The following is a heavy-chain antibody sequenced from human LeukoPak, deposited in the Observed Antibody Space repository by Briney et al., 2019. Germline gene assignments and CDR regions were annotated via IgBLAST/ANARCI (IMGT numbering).Heavy chain of an antibody. CDR1: GGSISTYY. CDR3: AREYCSSTSCYYDWFDP. D-gene: IGHD2-2*01. Sequence: PSETLSLACTVSGGSISTYYWSWIRQPPGKELEWIGFIYDSGNTYYNPSLKSRVTISVDTSKNQFSLKLSSVTAADTAVYYCAREYCSSTSCYYDWFDPWGQGTLVTVSS. J-gene: IGHJ5*02. V-gene: IGHV4-59*12. CDR2: IYDSGNT.